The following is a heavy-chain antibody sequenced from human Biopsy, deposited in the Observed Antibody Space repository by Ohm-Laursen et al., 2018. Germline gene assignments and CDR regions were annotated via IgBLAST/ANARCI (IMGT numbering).Heavy chain of an antibody. Sequence: SETLSLTCPVYGGPLSGYHWSWIRQLPGKGLEWIGYISHSGSTSYNPSLRSLVTISTDTSTNQFSLKVRSVTAADTAMYYCAGATSGTSLYDPWGQGILVTVSS. J-gene: IGHJ5*02. D-gene: IGHD6-13*01. CDR1: GGPLSGYH. V-gene: IGHV4-34*01. CDR3: AGATSGTSLYDP. CDR2: ISHSGST.